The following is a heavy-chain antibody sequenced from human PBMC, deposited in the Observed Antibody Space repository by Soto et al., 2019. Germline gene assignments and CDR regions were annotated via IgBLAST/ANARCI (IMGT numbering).Heavy chain of an antibody. CDR3: ARPLSRDDYNCGYFDL. D-gene: IGHD4-4*01. CDR2: ISYDGSNK. J-gene: IGHJ2*01. V-gene: IGHV3-30-3*01. CDR1: GFTFSSYA. Sequence: QVQLVESGGGVVQPGRSLRLSCAAYGFTFSSYAMHWVRQVPGKGLEWVAVISYDGSNKYYADFVKGRLTISRDDSKNTLYLQMNSLRAEDTAVYYCARPLSRDDYNCGYFDLWGRGTLVTVSS.